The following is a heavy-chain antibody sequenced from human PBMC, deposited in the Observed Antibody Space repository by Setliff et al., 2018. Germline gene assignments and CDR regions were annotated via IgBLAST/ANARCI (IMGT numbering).Heavy chain of an antibody. CDR3: ARDNTILGATDH. J-gene: IGHJ5*02. CDR2: INHSGTT. Sequence: PSETLSLTCAVYGGSFSSFYWSWIRQPPGKGLEWIGEINHSGTTNYNPSLNSRVTISVDTSTNQFSLRLTSLTAADTAVYFCARDNTILGATDHWGQGTVVTVSS. V-gene: IGHV4-34*01. D-gene: IGHD1-26*01. CDR1: GGSFSSFY.